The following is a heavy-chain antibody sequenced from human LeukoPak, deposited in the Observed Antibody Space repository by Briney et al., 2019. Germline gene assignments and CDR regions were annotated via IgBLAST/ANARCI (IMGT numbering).Heavy chain of an antibody. CDR3: ARGTYYYGSSGYSFDY. V-gene: IGHV4-34*01. D-gene: IGHD3-22*01. CDR2: INHSGST. Sequence: PSETLSLTCAVYGGSFSGYYWSWIRQPPGKGLEWIGEINHSGSTNYNPSLKSRVTISVDTSKNQLSLKLSSVTAADTAVYYCARGTYYYGSSGYSFDYWGQGTLVTVSS. J-gene: IGHJ4*02. CDR1: GGSFSGYY.